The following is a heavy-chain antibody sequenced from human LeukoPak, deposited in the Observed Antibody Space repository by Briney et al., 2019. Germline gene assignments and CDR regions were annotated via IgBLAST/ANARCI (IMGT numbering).Heavy chain of an antibody. CDR3: ARRAHSGAMITLDY. J-gene: IGHJ4*02. CDR2: FYPGDSNS. V-gene: IGHV5-51*01. CDR1: GCGFTSYW. Sequence: GEALQISCRGSGCGFTSYWIVWGRRMPGKGLEWRGVFYPGDSNSRYSPSFQGRVTISADNSINTAYLQWSSLKASDTAMYYCARRAHSGAMITLDYWGQGTLVTVSS. D-gene: IGHD3-16*01.